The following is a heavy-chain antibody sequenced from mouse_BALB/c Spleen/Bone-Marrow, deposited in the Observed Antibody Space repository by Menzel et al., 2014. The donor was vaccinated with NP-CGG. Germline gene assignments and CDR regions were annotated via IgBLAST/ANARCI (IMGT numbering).Heavy chain of an antibody. V-gene: IGHV1-54*03. D-gene: IGHD2-2*01. Sequence: VMLVESGAELVRPGTSVKVSCKASGYAFTNYLIEWVKQRPGQGLEWIGVINPGSGGTNYNEKFKGKATLTADNSSNTAYMHLSSLTSDDSAVYFYARGGHGSYWGQGTTLTVSS. CDR1: GYAFTNYL. CDR2: INPGSGGT. J-gene: IGHJ2*01. CDR3: ARGGHGSY.